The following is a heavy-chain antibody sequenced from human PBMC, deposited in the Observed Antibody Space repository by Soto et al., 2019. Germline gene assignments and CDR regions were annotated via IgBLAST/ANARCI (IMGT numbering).Heavy chain of an antibody. CDR2: IIPMFGTA. Sequence: SVKVSCKASGGTFSSYAMDWVRQAPGQGLEWMGGIIPMFGTADYAQKFQARVTITADESTSTAYMELSSLTSEDTAVYYCARPVLMDTGVRYYYGMDVWGQGTTVTVSS. V-gene: IGHV1-69*13. J-gene: IGHJ6*02. CDR1: GGTFSSYA. D-gene: IGHD5-18*01. CDR3: ARPVLMDTGVRYYYGMDV.